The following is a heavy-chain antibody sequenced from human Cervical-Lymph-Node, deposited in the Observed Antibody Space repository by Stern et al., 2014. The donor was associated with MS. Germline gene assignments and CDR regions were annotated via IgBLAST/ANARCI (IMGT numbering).Heavy chain of an antibody. CDR1: GASIPSYY. Sequence: QVQLQESGPGLLRPSETLSLTCTVSGASIPSYYWSWIRQPPGKGLEWMGYIYYSGTTNYNASLKGRVAISIDTSKTQFSLRLSSVTAADTAVYYCARATDLWGQGTLVTVSS. CDR3: ARATDL. V-gene: IGHV4-59*01. J-gene: IGHJ5*02. CDR2: IYYSGTT.